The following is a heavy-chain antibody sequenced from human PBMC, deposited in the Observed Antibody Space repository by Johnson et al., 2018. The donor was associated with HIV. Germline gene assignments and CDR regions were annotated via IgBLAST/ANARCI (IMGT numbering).Heavy chain of an antibody. V-gene: IGHV3-30*18. D-gene: IGHD6-19*01. CDR2: LSYDGNNK. CDR3: AKGYTNGGTLDI. CDR1: GFTFSTYG. Sequence: QVQLVESGGGVVQPGRSLRLSCIASGFTFSTYGMHWVRQAPGKGLQWVALLSYDGNNKYYSDPVQGRFTISRDNSKNTLYLHMNNLTAEDTAVYHCAKGYTNGGTLDIWGQGTMVTVSS. J-gene: IGHJ3*02.